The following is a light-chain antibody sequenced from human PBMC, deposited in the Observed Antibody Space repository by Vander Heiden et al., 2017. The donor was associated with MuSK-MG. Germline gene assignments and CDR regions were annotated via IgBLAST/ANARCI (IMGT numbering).Light chain of an antibody. CDR2: GAS. CDR1: QSVSGSY. V-gene: IGKV3-20*01. CDR3: QQYGSSPPYT. J-gene: IGKJ2*01. Sequence: EIVLTQSPGTLSLSPGERATLSCRASQSVSGSYLDWYQQKPGQAPRLLIYGASSRATGIPDRFSGSGSGTDFTLTISRLEPEDFAVYYCQQYGSSPPYTFGQGTKLEIK.